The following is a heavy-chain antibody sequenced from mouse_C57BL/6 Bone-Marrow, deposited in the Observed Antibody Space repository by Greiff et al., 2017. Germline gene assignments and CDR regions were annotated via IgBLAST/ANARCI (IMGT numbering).Heavy chain of an antibody. V-gene: IGHV5-17*01. Sequence: DVKLVESGGGLVKPGGSLKLSCAASGFTFSDYGTHWVRQAPEKGLGWVAYISSGSSTIYYADTVKGRFTISRDNAKNTLFLQMTSLRSENTAMYYCASLYYYGSPYYYAMDYWGQGTSVTVSS. D-gene: IGHD1-1*01. CDR1: GFTFSDYG. CDR3: ASLYYYGSPYYYAMDY. CDR2: ISSGSSTI. J-gene: IGHJ4*01.